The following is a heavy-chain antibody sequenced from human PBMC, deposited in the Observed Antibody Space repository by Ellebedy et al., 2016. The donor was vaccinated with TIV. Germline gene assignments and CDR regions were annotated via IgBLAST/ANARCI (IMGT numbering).Heavy chain of an antibody. J-gene: IGHJ4*02. V-gene: IGHV1-69*13. D-gene: IGHD5-18*01. CDR3: ARGGHRYGYYFLDQ. CDR1: GGTFTTYA. CDR2: IVPFFGTP. Sequence: AASVKVSCKASGGTFTTYASNWVRQDPGHGLEWMGGIVPFFGTPDYEQRFQGRVTITADESASTAYMELSSLRSEDTAVYYCARGGHRYGYYFLDQWGQGTLVTVSS.